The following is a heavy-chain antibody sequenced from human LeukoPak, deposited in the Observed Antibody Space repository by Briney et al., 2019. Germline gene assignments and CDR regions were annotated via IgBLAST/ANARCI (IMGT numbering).Heavy chain of an antibody. J-gene: IGHJ4*02. CDR1: GFXFSTYA. D-gene: IGHD1-14*01. V-gene: IGHV3-23*01. Sequence: GGSLRLSCAASGFXFSTYAMSWVRQAPGKGLEWLSAISGSGGKTYYADSVKGRFTISRDNSKNTLYLQMNSLRAEDTAVYYCAKETARPAGVFEYWGQGTRVTVSS. CDR3: AKETARPAGVFEY. CDR2: ISGSGGKT.